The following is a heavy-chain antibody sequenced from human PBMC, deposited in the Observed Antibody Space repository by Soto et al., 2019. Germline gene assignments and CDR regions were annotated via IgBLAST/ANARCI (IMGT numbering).Heavy chain of an antibody. V-gene: IGHV4-59*01. CDR2: IYYSGST. CDR3: ARAERQQLPHSYYYYYYMDV. Sequence: SETLSLTCTVSGGSISSYYWSWIRQPPGKGLEWIGYIYYSGSTNYNPSLKSRVTISVDTSKNQFSLKLSSVTAADTAVYYCARAERQQLPHSYYYYYYMDVWGKGTTVTVSS. D-gene: IGHD6-13*01. J-gene: IGHJ6*03. CDR1: GGSISSYY.